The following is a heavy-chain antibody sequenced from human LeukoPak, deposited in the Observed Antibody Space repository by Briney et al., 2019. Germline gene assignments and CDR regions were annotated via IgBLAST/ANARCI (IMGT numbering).Heavy chain of an antibody. V-gene: IGHV4-38-2*02. J-gene: IGHJ6*03. CDR1: GYSISSGYY. CDR3: ARDHVTGYYDSSGYYGGYYYYYMDV. Sequence: PSETLSLTCTVSGYSISSGYYWGWIRQPPGKGLEWIGSIYHSGSTYYNPSLKSRVTISVDTSKNQFSLKLSSVTAADTAVYYCARDHVTGYYDSSGYYGGYYYYYMDVWGKGTTVTVSS. CDR2: IYHSGST. D-gene: IGHD3-22*01.